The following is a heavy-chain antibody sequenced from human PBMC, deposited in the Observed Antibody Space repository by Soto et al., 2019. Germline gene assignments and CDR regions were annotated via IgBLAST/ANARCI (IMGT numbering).Heavy chain of an antibody. Sequence: ASVKVSCKASGYTFTSYGISWVRQAPGQGLEWMGWISAYNGNTNYAQKLQGRATMTTDTSRSTAYMELRSLRSDDTAVYYCARRVMITFGGVIDFDYWGQGTLVTVSS. D-gene: IGHD3-16*02. CDR3: ARRVMITFGGVIDFDY. CDR2: ISAYNGNT. J-gene: IGHJ4*02. CDR1: GYTFTSYG. V-gene: IGHV1-18*01.